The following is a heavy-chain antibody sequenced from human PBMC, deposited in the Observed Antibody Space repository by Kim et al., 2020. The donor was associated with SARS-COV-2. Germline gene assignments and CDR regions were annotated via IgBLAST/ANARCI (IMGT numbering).Heavy chain of an antibody. J-gene: IGHJ4*03. V-gene: IGHV1-2*02. CDR2: INRNNGST. CDR3: ATGNAMCYFNY. CDR1: GYTFTGYS. Sequence: ASVKVSCKASGYTFTGYSLHWVRQAPGQGLEWMGWINRNNGSTNYAQNFQGRVTMTRDTSISTAFIELSGLRSEDTAVYYCATGNAMCYFNY.